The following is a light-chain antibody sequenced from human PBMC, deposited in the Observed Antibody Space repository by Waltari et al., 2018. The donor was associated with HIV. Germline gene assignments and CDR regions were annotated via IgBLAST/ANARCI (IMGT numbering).Light chain of an antibody. V-gene: IGLV2-14*01. Sequence: QSALTQPASVSGSPGQSIAISCTGTSSDVGSYNYVSWYQQHPGKAPKFMIYDVNKRPSGVSDRFSGSKSGNTASLTISGLQAEDEADYYCSSFTSSNTYVFGTGTRVTVL. CDR2: DVN. CDR3: SSFTSSNTYV. CDR1: SSDVGSYNY. J-gene: IGLJ1*01.